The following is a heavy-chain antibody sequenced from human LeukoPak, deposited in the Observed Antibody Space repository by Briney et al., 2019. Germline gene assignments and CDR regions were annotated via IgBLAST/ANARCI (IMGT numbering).Heavy chain of an antibody. V-gene: IGHV3-9*01. Sequence: GRSLRLSCAASGFTFDDYAMHWVRQAPVKGLEWVSGISWNSGSIGYADSVKGRFTISRDNAKNSLYLQMNSLRAEDTALYYCAKDMSVAGPFDYWGQGTLVTVSS. D-gene: IGHD6-19*01. J-gene: IGHJ4*02. CDR3: AKDMSVAGPFDY. CDR2: ISWNSGSI. CDR1: GFTFDDYA.